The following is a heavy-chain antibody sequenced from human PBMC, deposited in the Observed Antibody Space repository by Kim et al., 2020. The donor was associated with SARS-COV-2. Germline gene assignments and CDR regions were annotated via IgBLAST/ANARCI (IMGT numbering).Heavy chain of an antibody. V-gene: IGHV3-21*01. CDR1: GFTFSSYS. Sequence: GGSLRLSCAASGFTFSSYSMNWVRQAPGKGLEWVSSISSSSSYIYYADSVKGRFTISRDNAKNSLYLQMNSLRAEDTAVYYCARDRGERKVVTKRVFDYWGQGTLVTVSS. D-gene: IGHD3-22*01. CDR2: ISSSSSYI. J-gene: IGHJ4*02. CDR3: ARDRGERKVVTKRVFDY.